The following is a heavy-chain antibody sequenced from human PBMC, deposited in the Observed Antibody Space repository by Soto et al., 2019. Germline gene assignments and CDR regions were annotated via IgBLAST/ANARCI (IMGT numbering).Heavy chain of an antibody. V-gene: IGHV3-30*18. CDR3: AKHLSGSDLFDN. CDR1: GFTFSSYG. D-gene: IGHD1-26*01. J-gene: IGHJ4*02. CDR2: ISYDGSNK. Sequence: PGGSLRLSCAASGFTFSSYGMHWVRQAPGKGLEWVAVISYDGSNKYYADSVKGRFTISRDNSKNTLYLQMNSLRAEDTALYFCAKHLSGSDLFDNCGQGTQVTVSS.